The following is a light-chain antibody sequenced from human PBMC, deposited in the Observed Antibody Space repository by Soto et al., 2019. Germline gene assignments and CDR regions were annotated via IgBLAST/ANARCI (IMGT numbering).Light chain of an antibody. J-gene: IGLJ1*01. CDR1: SSDVGGYDF. Sequence: QSVLAQPASVSGSPGQSITISCTGASSDVGGYDFVSWYQHHPGTPPKLIIYEVTHRPSGVSHRFSGSKSASTASLTISGLQVEDEADYVCGSYSSTTTREVFGTGTKVTVL. V-gene: IGLV2-14*01. CDR2: EVT. CDR3: GSYSSTTTREV.